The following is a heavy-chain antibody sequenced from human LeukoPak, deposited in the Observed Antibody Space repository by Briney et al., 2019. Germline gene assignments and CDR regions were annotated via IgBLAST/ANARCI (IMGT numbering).Heavy chain of an antibody. D-gene: IGHD5-12*01. Sequence: GGSLRLSCAASGFTVSNMYMTWVRQAPGKGLEWVSLIYGDGRTSYADSVKGRCTISRDNSKNTLYLQMNSLRAEDTAVYYCAKDLRKWLRLLALDYWGQGTLVTVSS. J-gene: IGHJ4*02. CDR3: AKDLRKWLRLLALDY. CDR2: IYGDGRT. CDR1: GFTVSNMY. V-gene: IGHV3-53*01.